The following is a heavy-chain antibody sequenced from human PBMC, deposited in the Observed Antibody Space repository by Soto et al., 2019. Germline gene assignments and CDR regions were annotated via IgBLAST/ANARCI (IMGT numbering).Heavy chain of an antibody. CDR3: AKDFRMTRYSSGWNADFDY. D-gene: IGHD6-19*01. J-gene: IGHJ4*02. Sequence: GGSLRLSCAASGFTFSSYAMSWVRQAPGKGLEWVSAISGSGGSTYYADSVKGRFTISRDNSKNTLYLQMNSLRAEDTAVYYCAKDFRMTRYSSGWNADFDYWGQGTLVTVSS. CDR2: ISGSGGST. V-gene: IGHV3-23*01. CDR1: GFTFSSYA.